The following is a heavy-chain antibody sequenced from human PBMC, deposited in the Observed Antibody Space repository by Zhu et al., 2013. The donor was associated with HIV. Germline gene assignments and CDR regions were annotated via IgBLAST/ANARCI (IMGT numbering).Heavy chain of an antibody. Sequence: QVQLQEPGPGLVKPSETLSLTCTVSGGSISSYYWSWIRQPPGKGLEWIGYIYYSGSTNYNPSLKSRVTISVDTSKNQFSLKLSSVTAADTAVYYCARSRSPQNYYYYYGMDVWGQGTTVTVSS. V-gene: IGHV4-59*01. D-gene: IGHD6-6*01. CDR1: GGSISSYY. J-gene: IGHJ6*02. CDR3: ARSRSPQNYYYYYGMDV. CDR2: IYYSGST.